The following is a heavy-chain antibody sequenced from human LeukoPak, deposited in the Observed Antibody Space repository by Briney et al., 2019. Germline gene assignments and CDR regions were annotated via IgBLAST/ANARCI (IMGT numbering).Heavy chain of an antibody. D-gene: IGHD3-10*01. CDR2: INPNSGGT. CDR1: GYTFTGYY. Sequence: ASVKVSCKASGYTFTGYYMHWVRQAPGQGLEWMGWINPNSGGTNYAQKFQGWVTMTRDTSISTAYMELSRLRSDDTAVYYCARDLDYYGSGGSYFDYWGQGTLVTVSS. CDR3: ARDLDYYGSGGSYFDY. J-gene: IGHJ4*02. V-gene: IGHV1-2*04.